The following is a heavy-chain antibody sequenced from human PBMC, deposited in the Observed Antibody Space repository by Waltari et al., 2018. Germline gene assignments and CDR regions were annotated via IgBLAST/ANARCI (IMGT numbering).Heavy chain of an antibody. V-gene: IGHV3-48*03. CDR1: GFTFSSYE. J-gene: IGHJ4*02. CDR3: ARDKYYDSSGLDY. CDR2: ISSSGSTI. D-gene: IGHD3-22*01. Sequence: EVQLVESGGGLVQPGGSLRLSCAASGFTFSSYEMNWVRQAPGKGLDWVSYISSSGSTIYYADSVKGRFTISRDNAKNSLYLQMNSLIAEDTAVYYCARDKYYDSSGLDYWGQGTLVTVSS.